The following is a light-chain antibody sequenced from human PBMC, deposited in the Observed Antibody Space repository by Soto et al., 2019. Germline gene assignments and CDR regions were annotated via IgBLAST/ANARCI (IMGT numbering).Light chain of an antibody. Sequence: EIVLTQSPGTLSLSPGERATLSCRASHSVSSSYLAWYQQKPGQAPRLLIYGPSSRATGIPDRFSGSGSGTDFTLTISRLEPEDFAVYYCQQYGTSPPTTFGGGTKVEIK. CDR2: GPS. CDR3: QQYGTSPPTT. CDR1: HSVSSSY. J-gene: IGKJ4*01. V-gene: IGKV3-20*01.